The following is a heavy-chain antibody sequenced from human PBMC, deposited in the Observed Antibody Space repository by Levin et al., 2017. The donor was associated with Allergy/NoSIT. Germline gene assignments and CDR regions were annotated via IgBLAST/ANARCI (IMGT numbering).Heavy chain of an antibody. D-gene: IGHD6-6*01. CDR1: GYTFTSYG. J-gene: IGHJ6*02. CDR3: ARGGGAIAARPGGMDV. Sequence: GESLKISCKASGYTFTSYGISWVRQAPGQGLEWMGWISAYNGNTNYAQKLQGRVTMTTDTSTSTAYMELRSLRSDDTAVYYGARGGGAIAARPGGMDVWGQGTTVTVSS. CDR2: ISAYNGNT. V-gene: IGHV1-18*01.